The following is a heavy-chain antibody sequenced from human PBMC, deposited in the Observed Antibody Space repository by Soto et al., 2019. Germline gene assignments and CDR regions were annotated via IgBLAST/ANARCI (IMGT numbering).Heavy chain of an antibody. D-gene: IGHD6-6*01. Sequence: SETLSLTCTVSGGSVSSGSYYGSWILQPPGKGLEWIWYIYYIGSTNYNPSLKSRVTISVDTSKNQFSLKLSSVTAADTDVYYCERDVVGPLDYSGQGTLVTVSS. V-gene: IGHV4-61*01. CDR1: GGSVSSGSYY. CDR2: IYYIGST. CDR3: ERDVVGPLDY. J-gene: IGHJ4*02.